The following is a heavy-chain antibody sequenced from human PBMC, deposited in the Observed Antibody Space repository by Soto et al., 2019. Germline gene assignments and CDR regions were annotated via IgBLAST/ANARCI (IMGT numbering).Heavy chain of an antibody. CDR3: AKALTMASPNWFDP. J-gene: IGHJ5*02. D-gene: IGHD3-10*01. Sequence: QLVQSGAEVKKPRSSVKVSCKASGGPFSTYAISWVRQAPGQGLEWMGGIIPIFGTANYAQRFLGRVTISADDSTSTAYMELRSLTSDDTAVYYCAKALTMASPNWFDPWGQGTQVTVSS. CDR2: IIPIFGTA. CDR1: GGPFSTYA. V-gene: IGHV1-69*01.